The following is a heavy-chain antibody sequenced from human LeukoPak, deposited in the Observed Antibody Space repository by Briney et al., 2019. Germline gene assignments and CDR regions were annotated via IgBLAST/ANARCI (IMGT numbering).Heavy chain of an antibody. D-gene: IGHD3-10*01. J-gene: IGHJ4*02. CDR3: ARLGYGSGSYSNRLDY. Sequence: PVKVSCKASGGTFSSYAISWVRQAPGQGLEWMGGIIPIFGTANYAQKFQGRVTITTDESTSTAYMELSSLRSEDTAVYYCARLGYGSGSYSNRLDYWGQGTLVTVSS. CDR1: GGTFSSYA. V-gene: IGHV1-69*05. CDR2: IIPIFGTA.